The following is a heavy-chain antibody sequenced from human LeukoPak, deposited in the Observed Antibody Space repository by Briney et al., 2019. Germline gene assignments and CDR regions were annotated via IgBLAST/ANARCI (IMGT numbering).Heavy chain of an antibody. CDR2: ISGSGGST. D-gene: IGHD3-3*01. CDR1: GFTFSSYA. Sequence: GGSLRLSCAASGFTFSSYAMSWVRQAPGKGLEWVSAISGSGGSTYYADSVKGRFTISRDNSKNTLYLQMNSLRAEDTAVYYCASRDYDFWSGYYKGLHDAFDIWGQGTMVTVSS. CDR3: ASRDYDFWSGYYKGLHDAFDI. V-gene: IGHV3-23*01. J-gene: IGHJ3*02.